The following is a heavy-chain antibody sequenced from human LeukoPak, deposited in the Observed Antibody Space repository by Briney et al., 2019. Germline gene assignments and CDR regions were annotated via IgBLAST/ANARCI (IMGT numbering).Heavy chain of an antibody. CDR3: AKDSTTSGSYYGMDV. V-gene: IGHV3-23*01. J-gene: IGHJ6*02. CDR2: ITGSGDTT. CDR1: GFTFSSYA. D-gene: IGHD1-26*01. Sequence: GGSLRLSCAASGFTFSSYAVTWVRQAPGKGLEWVSGITGSGDTTFYADSVKGRFTISRDNSKNTLYLQMHSLRAEDTAVYYCAKDSTTSGSYYGMDVWGQGTTVTVSS.